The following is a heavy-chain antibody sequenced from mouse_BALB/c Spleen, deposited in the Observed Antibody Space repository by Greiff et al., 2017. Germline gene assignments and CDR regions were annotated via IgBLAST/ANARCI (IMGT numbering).Heavy chain of an antibody. D-gene: IGHD4-1*01. Sequence: VQLKQSGPGLVQPSQSLSITCTVSGFSLTSYGVHWVRQSPGKGLEWLGVIWSGGSTDYNAAFISRLSISKDNSKSQVFFKMNSLQANDTAIYYCARNSATGTEKKAWFAYWGQGTLVTVSA. CDR3: ARNSATGTEKKAWFAY. V-gene: IGHV2-2*02. J-gene: IGHJ3*01. CDR1: GFSLTSYG. CDR2: IWSGGST.